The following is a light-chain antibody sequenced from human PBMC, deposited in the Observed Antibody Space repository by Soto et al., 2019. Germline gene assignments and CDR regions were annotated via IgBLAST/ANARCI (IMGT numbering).Light chain of an antibody. V-gene: IGLV2-14*01. CDR2: DVS. CDR3: SSYTITSRV. Sequence: QSALTQPASVSGCPGQSITISCTGTSSDVGAYNYVSWYQQHPGKAPRLMIYDVSTRPSGVSDRFSGSKSGNTASLTISGLQAEDDADYYCSSYTITSRVFGTGTKLTVL. J-gene: IGLJ1*01. CDR1: SSDVGAYNY.